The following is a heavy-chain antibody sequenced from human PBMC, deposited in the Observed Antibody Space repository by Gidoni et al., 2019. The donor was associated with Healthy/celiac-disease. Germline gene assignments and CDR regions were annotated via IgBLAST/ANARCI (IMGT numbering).Heavy chain of an antibody. CDR1: GGSLSSSSYY. V-gene: IGHV4-39*07. Sequence: QLQLQESDPGLVKPSETLSLTCTVSGGSLSSSSYYWGWIRQPPGKGLEWIGSIYYSGSTYYNPSLKSRVTISVDTSKNQSSLKLSSVTAADTSVYYCARWASSGWTVIAFDIWGQGTMVTVSS. J-gene: IGHJ3*02. CDR3: ARWASSGWTVIAFDI. CDR2: IYYSGST. D-gene: IGHD6-19*01.